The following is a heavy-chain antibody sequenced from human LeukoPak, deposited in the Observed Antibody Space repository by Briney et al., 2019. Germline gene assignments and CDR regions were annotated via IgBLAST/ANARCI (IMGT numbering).Heavy chain of an antibody. Sequence: GGSLRLSCVVSGFTFSNHSMNRVRQAPGRGLEWVSSISSRGSYGFYVDSVKGRFTVSRDNTNNSLYLQMSSLRAEDTAAYYCVRGSRKLGGLDVWGQGTTVTVSS. V-gene: IGHV3-21*01. D-gene: IGHD1-7*01. CDR2: ISSRGSYG. J-gene: IGHJ6*02. CDR3: VRGSRKLGGLDV. CDR1: GFTFSNHS.